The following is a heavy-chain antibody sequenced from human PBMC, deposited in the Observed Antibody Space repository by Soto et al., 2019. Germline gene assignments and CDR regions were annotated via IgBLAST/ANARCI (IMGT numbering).Heavy chain of an antibody. V-gene: IGHV4-4*02. J-gene: IGHJ6*02. CDR3: ARDGEDYDILTGSYYYYGMDV. Sequence: QVQLQESGPGLVKPSGTLSLTCAVSGGSISSSNWWSWVRQPPGKGLEWIGEIYHSGSTNYNPSLKSRVTISVDKSKNQFSLKLSSVTAADTAVYYCARDGEDYDILTGSYYYYGMDVWGQGTTVTVSS. D-gene: IGHD3-9*01. CDR1: GGSISSSNW. CDR2: IYHSGST.